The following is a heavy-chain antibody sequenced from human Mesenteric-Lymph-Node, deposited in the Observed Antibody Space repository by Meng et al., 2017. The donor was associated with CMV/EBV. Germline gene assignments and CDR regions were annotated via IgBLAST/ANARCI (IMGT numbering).Heavy chain of an antibody. CDR2: ISAYNGNT. CDR1: GYTFTRYG. D-gene: IGHD6-13*01. J-gene: IGHJ4*02. V-gene: IGHV1-18*01. CDR3: ARDSQQLHFDY. Sequence: SCKASGYTFTRYGISWVRQAPGQGLEWMGWISAYNGNTNYAQKLQGRVTMTTDTSTSTAYMELRSLRSDGTAVYYCARDSQQLHFDYWGQGTLVTVSS.